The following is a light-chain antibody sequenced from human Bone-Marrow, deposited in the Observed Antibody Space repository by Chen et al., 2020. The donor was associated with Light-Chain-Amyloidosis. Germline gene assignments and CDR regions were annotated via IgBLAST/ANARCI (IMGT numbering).Light chain of an antibody. CDR2: WAS. CDR1: RNLLSNSSNQDY. Sequence: DIVMGQSTETLAVSLGESATINCKSSRNLLSNSSNQDYLAWFQHKPGQPPKLLIYWASTRESGVTDRFRGSGSGTDFTRTISSLQAEDVAFYYCQQYYSVPITVGQGTRLEIK. CDR3: QQYYSVPIT. J-gene: IGKJ5*01. V-gene: IGKV4-1*01.